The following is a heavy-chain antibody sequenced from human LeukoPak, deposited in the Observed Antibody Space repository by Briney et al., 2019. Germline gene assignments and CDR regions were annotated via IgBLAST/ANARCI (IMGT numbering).Heavy chain of an antibody. CDR1: GGSISTSSYY. J-gene: IGHJ4*02. CDR3: ARRGSYDNSGYNFFDQ. CDR2: IYYNGDT. V-gene: IGHV4-61*05. Sequence: SETLSLTCTVSGGSISTSSYYWGWIRQPPGKGLEWIGYIYYNGDTNYNPPLKSRVTVSVDTSKNQFSLKLFSVTAADTAVYYCARRGSYDNSGYNFFDQWGQGILVTVSS. D-gene: IGHD3-22*01.